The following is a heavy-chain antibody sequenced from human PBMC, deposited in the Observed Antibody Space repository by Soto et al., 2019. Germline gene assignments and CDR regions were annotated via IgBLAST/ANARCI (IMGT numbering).Heavy chain of an antibody. CDR2: FDPEDGET. D-gene: IGHD3-3*01. J-gene: IGHJ6*03. Sequence: ASVKVSCKVSGYTLTELSMHWVRQAPGKGLEWMGGFDPEDGETIYAQKFQGRVTMTGDTSTATAYMELSNLRSEDTAVYYCAARSGYYTSYYYMDVWGKGTTVTVSS. CDR3: AARSGYYTSYYYMDV. V-gene: IGHV1-24*01. CDR1: GYTLTELS.